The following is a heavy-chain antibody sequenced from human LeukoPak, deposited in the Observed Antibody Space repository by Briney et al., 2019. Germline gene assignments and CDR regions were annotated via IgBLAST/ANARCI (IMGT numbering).Heavy chain of an antibody. V-gene: IGHV3-9*01. CDR2: ISWNSGSI. CDR3: TTDTAAAAFYYYYMDV. D-gene: IGHD6-13*01. Sequence: GGSLRLSCAASGFTFDDYAMHWVRQAPGKGLEWVSGISWNSGSIGYADSVKGRFTISRDNAKNSLYLQMNSLKTEDTAVYYCTTDTAAAAFYYYYMDVWGKGTTVTVSS. J-gene: IGHJ6*03. CDR1: GFTFDDYA.